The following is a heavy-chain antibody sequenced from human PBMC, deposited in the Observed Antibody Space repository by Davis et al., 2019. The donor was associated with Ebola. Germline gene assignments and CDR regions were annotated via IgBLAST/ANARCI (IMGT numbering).Heavy chain of an antibody. Sequence: PSETLSLTCAVYGGSLRGYYWSWIRQPPGKGLEWIGEINHSGSTNYNPSLKSRVTISEDTSKNQFSLKLSSVTAADTAVYYCAREMGGGSYPDYWGQGTLVTVSS. CDR2: INHSGST. CDR3: AREMGGGSYPDY. V-gene: IGHV4-34*01. J-gene: IGHJ4*02. D-gene: IGHD1-26*01. CDR1: GGSLRGYY.